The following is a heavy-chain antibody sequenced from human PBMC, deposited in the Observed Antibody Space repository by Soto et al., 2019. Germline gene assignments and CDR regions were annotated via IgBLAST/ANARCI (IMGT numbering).Heavy chain of an antibody. J-gene: IGHJ6*02. CDR3: ARLPGPLVAVLYIYPLDGREAMSDVDV. D-gene: IGHD6-19*01. CDR2: VSIDGSNK. CDR1: GFTFNYYP. V-gene: IGHV3-30-3*01. Sequence: QMQLVESGGGVVQPGGSLRLSCAASGFTFNYYPMHWVRQAPGKGLEWVAVVSIDGSNKYYADSVKGRFTISKDNSKNTLYLQMNSLRREDTAVYYCARLPGPLVAVLYIYPLDGREAMSDVDVWGQGTTVTVSS.